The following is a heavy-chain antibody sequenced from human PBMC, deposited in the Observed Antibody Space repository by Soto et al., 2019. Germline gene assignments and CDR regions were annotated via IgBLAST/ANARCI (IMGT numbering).Heavy chain of an antibody. CDR3: ARAPSYYYDSSGYYPLFRGAFDI. Sequence: PSETLSLTCAVYGGSFSGYYWSWIRQPPGKGLEWIGEINHSGSTNYNPSLKSRVTISVDTSKNQFSLKLSSVTAADTAVYYCARAPSYYYDSSGYYPLFRGAFDIWGKGKMVTVSS. V-gene: IGHV4-34*01. CDR2: INHSGST. D-gene: IGHD3-22*01. CDR1: GGSFSGYY. J-gene: IGHJ3*02.